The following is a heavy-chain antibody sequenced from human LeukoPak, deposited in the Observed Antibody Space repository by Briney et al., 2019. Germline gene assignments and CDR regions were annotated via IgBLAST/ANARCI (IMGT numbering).Heavy chain of an antibody. V-gene: IGHV1-2*02. D-gene: IGHD3-16*01. CDR1: GYTFTGYY. CDR3: ARDGAERPHYMDV. Sequence: GASVKVSCKASGYTFTGYYMHWVRQAPGQGLEWMGWIDPNSGGTNYAQKFQGRVTVTRDTSISTAYMELSSLRSDDTAVYYCARDGAERPHYMDVWGKGTTVTVSS. CDR2: IDPNSGGT. J-gene: IGHJ6*03.